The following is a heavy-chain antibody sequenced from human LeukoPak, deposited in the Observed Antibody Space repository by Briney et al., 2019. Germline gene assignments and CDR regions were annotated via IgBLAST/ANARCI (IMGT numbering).Heavy chain of an antibody. CDR3: ARSRYSYGTSDY. J-gene: IGHJ4*01. CDR2: IYYSGST. CDR1: GGSISSYY. V-gene: IGHV4-59*01. D-gene: IGHD5-18*01. Sequence: SETLSLTCIVSGGSISSYYWSWIWQPPEKGLEWIGYIYYSGSTNYNPSLKSRVTISVDTSKNQFSLRLNSVTAADTAVYYCARSRYSYGTSDYWGHGTLVTVSS.